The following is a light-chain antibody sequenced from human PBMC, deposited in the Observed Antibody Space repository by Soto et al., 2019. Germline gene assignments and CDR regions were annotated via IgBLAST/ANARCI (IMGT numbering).Light chain of an antibody. CDR1: QSVSSN. CDR2: GAS. J-gene: IGKJ1*01. Sequence: EIVMTQSPATLSVSPGERATLSCRASQSVSSNLAWYQQKPGQAPRLLIYGASTRATGIPARFSGSGSGTGCTPTISSLQSEDFAVYYCQQYNNWPPWTFGQGTKVEIK. CDR3: QQYNNWPPWT. V-gene: IGKV3-15*01.